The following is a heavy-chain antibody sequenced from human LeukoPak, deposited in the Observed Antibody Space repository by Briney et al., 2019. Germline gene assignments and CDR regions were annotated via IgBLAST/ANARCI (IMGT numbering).Heavy chain of an antibody. CDR2: ICGDGGST. V-gene: IGHV3-43*02. Sequence: GGSLRLSCAASGFTFDDYAMHWVRQAPGKGLEWVSLICGDGGSTYYADPVKGRFTISRDNSKNSLYLQMNSLRTEDTALYYCAKTYCGGDCYSRALAFDIWGQGTMVTVSS. CDR3: AKTYCGGDCYSRALAFDI. CDR1: GFTFDDYA. J-gene: IGHJ3*02. D-gene: IGHD2-21*02.